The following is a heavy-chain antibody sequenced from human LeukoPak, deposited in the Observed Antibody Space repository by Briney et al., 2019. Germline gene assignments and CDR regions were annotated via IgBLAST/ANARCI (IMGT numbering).Heavy chain of an antibody. J-gene: IGHJ4*02. CDR3: ARDVVSGWFDY. D-gene: IGHD6-19*01. CDR1: GFTFSRYW. V-gene: IGHV3-7*01. CDR2: MKEDGIEK. Sequence: GGSLRLSCAVSGFTFSRYWMSWVRQAPGKGLEWVANMKEDGIEKNYVDSVKGRFTISRDNAQNSVYLQMNSLRAEDTAMYYCARDVVSGWFDYWGQGTLVTVSS.